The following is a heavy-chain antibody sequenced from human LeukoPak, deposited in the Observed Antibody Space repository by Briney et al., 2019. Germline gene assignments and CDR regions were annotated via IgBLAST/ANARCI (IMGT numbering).Heavy chain of an antibody. Sequence: GGSLRLSCAASGFTFSSYWMTWVRQAPGKGLEWVANIKRDGSEKHYVDSVKGRFTISRDNAKNSMFLQMNSLRAEDTAVYYCARLAVSGSYWGQGTLVTVSS. CDR3: ARLAVSGSY. CDR1: GFTFSSYW. J-gene: IGHJ4*02. V-gene: IGHV3-7*01. D-gene: IGHD1-26*01. CDR2: IKRDGSEK.